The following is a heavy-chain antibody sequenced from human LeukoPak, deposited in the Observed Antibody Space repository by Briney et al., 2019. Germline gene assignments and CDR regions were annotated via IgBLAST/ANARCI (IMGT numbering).Heavy chain of an antibody. V-gene: IGHV3-33*01. J-gene: IGHJ6*03. CDR3: TRDKDWEDHYYYYMDV. CDR1: GFTFSNYG. D-gene: IGHD1-26*01. Sequence: RSGGSLRLSCAASGFTFSNYGMHWVRQAPGMGLEWVAVVWSDGSTKYYADSVKGRFTISRDNSKKTVYLQMNSLRAEDTAVYYCTRDKDWEDHYYYYMDVWGKGTTVTVSS. CDR2: VWSDGSTK.